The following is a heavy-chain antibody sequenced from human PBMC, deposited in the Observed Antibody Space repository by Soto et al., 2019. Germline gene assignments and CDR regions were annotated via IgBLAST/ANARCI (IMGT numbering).Heavy chain of an antibody. CDR3: ARHSGYEWDPQESNWFDP. D-gene: IGHD5-12*01. CDR2: IYYSGST. J-gene: IGHJ5*02. V-gene: IGHV4-59*08. Sequence: SETLSLTCTVSGGSISSYYWSWIRQPPGKGLEWIGYIYYSGSTNYNPSLKSRVTISVDTSKNQFSLKLSSVTAADTAVYYCARHSGYEWDPQESNWFDPWGQGTLVTVSS. CDR1: GGSISSYY.